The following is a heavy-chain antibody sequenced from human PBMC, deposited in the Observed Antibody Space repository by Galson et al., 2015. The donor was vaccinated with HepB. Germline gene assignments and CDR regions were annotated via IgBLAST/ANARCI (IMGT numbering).Heavy chain of an antibody. V-gene: IGHV1-69*08. Sequence: SVKVSCKASGGTFSSYTISWVRQAPGQGLEWMGRIIPILGKANNAQKFQGRVTITRDTSTSTLYMELSSLRSEDTAVYYCARGAQAYYDILTGRYDGYFQHWGQGTLVIVSS. D-gene: IGHD3-9*01. J-gene: IGHJ1*01. CDR2: IIPILGKA. CDR3: ARGAQAYYDILTGRYDGYFQH. CDR1: GGTFSSYT.